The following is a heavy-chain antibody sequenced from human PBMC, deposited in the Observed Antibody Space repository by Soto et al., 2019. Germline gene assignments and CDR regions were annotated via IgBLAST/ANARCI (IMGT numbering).Heavy chain of an antibody. Sequence: ASVKVSCKVSGCTLTELSMHWVRQAPGKGLEWMGGFDPEDGETIYAQKFQGRVTMTEDTSTDTAYMELSSLRSEDTAVYYCATFKTYYYDSSGYYRYYYYGMDVWGQGTTVTVSS. CDR1: GCTLTELS. D-gene: IGHD3-22*01. J-gene: IGHJ6*02. V-gene: IGHV1-24*01. CDR2: FDPEDGET. CDR3: ATFKTYYYDSSGYYRYYYYGMDV.